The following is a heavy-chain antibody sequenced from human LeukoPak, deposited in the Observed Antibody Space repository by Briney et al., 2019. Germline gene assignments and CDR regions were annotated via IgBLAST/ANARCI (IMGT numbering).Heavy chain of an antibody. J-gene: IGHJ4*02. CDR1: GFTVSSNY. CDR2: IYSGGST. Sequence: GGSLRLSCAASGFTVSSNYMSWVRQAPGKGLEWVSVIYSGGSTYYADSVKGRFTISRDNSKNTLYLQMSSLRAEDTAVYYCARGGVVVITYFDYWGQGTLVTVSS. CDR3: ARGGVVVITYFDY. V-gene: IGHV3-66*01. D-gene: IGHD3-22*01.